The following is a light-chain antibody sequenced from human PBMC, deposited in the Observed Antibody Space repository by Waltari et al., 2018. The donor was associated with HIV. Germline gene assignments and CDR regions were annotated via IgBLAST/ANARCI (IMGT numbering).Light chain of an antibody. CDR1: QAIRNY. J-gene: IGKJ4*01. Sequence: DIQMTQSPSSRSASVGDRVTITCRASQAIRNYLAWYQQKPGKVPKVLIYGTSSLQSGVPSRFTGSGSGTEFTLTISSLQPEDVATYYCQSYKSAPFTFGGGTRVEIK. CDR2: GTS. V-gene: IGKV1-27*01. CDR3: QSYKSAPFT.